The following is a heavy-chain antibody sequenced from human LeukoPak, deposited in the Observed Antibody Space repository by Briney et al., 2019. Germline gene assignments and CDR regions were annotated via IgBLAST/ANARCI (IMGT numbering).Heavy chain of an antibody. CDR2: ISNDGSNK. Sequence: GGSLRLSCAASGFTFSSYAMHWGRQAPGKGLEWVAVISNDGSNKYYADSVKGRFTISRDNSKNTLYLQMNSLRAEDTAVYYCGRDYGGNSGPGGWGQGTLVTVSS. CDR1: GFTFSSYA. V-gene: IGHV3-30-3*01. CDR3: GRDYGGNSGPGG. J-gene: IGHJ4*02. D-gene: IGHD4-23*01.